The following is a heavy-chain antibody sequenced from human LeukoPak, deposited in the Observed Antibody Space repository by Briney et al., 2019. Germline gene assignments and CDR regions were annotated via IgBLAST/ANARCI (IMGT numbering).Heavy chain of an antibody. J-gene: IGHJ3*02. V-gene: IGHV4-38-2*02. Sequence: SETLSLTCTVSGYSISSGYYWGWIRQPPGKGLEWIGSIYHSGSTYYIPSLKSRVTISVDTSKNQFSLKLSSVTAADTAVYYCARCYYDSSGYYYDAFDIWGQGTMVTVSS. CDR3: ARCYYDSSGYYYDAFDI. CDR2: IYHSGST. D-gene: IGHD3-22*01. CDR1: GYSISSGYY.